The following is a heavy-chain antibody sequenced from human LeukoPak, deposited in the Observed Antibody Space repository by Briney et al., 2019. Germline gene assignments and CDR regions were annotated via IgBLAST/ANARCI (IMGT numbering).Heavy chain of an antibody. CDR1: GFTFSSYA. J-gene: IGHJ6*02. V-gene: IGHV3-23*01. D-gene: IGHD6-13*01. CDR3: AKGGSSWQPYYYGMDV. CDR2: ISGSGGST. Sequence: GGSLRLSCAASGFTFSSYAMSWVRQAPGKGLEWVSAISGSGGSTYYADSVKGRFTISRDKPKNTLYLQMNSLRAEDTAVYYCAKGGSSWQPYYYGMDVWGQGTTVTVSS.